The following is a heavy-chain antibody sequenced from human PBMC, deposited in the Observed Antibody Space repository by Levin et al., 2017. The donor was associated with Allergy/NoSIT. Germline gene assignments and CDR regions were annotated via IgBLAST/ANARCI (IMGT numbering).Heavy chain of an antibody. Sequence: RGESLKISCEASGYSFPSYWIAWVRQMSGKGLEWMGIIYPGDSDTRYSPSFQGQVTISADESISTAYLQWSTLKASDTAMYYCARLGCSSDNCASGYYYFYMDVWGKGTTVTVSS. CDR2: IYPGDSDT. J-gene: IGHJ6*03. V-gene: IGHV5-51*01. CDR3: ARLGCSSDNCASGYYYFYMDV. D-gene: IGHD2-15*01. CDR1: GYSFPSYW.